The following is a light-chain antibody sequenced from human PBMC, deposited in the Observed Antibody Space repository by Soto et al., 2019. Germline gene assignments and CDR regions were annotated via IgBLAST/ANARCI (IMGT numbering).Light chain of an antibody. CDR3: SAYTSSQGV. V-gene: IGLV2-14*01. Sequence: QSVLTQPASVSGSPGQSITISCTGTSSDVGGYNYVSWYQQHPGKAPKLMIYDVSNRPSGVSNRFSGSKSGNTASLTISGLQAEDEADYYCSAYTSSQGVFGGGIKVTVL. CDR2: DVS. J-gene: IGLJ2*01. CDR1: SSDVGGYNY.